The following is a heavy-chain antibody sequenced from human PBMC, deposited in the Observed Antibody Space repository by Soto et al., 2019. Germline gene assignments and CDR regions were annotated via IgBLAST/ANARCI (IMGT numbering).Heavy chain of an antibody. V-gene: IGHV3-66*01. Sequence: GSLRLSCAASGLTVSSNYMSWVRQAPGKGLEWVSVIYSGGSTYYAVSVKGRFTISRDNSKNTLYLQMNSLRAEDTALFYCAKAIVATINYYYYYMDVWGKGTTVTVSS. J-gene: IGHJ6*03. CDR1: GLTVSSNY. D-gene: IGHD5-12*01. CDR3: AKAIVATINYYYYYMDV. CDR2: IYSGGST.